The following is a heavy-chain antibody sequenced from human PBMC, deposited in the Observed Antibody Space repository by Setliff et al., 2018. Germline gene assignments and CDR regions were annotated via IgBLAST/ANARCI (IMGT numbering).Heavy chain of an antibody. CDR2: TYYRGST. Sequence: SETLSLTCNVSGGSISGNSYYWGWIRQPPGKGLEWIGSTYYRGSTYFNPSLKSRVTMSVDASKNQISLKLMSVTAADTAVYYCASRNSDGGPEYFQHWGQGALVTVS. CDR3: ASRNSDGGPEYFQH. J-gene: IGHJ1*01. CDR1: GGSISGNSYY. D-gene: IGHD1-26*01. V-gene: IGHV4-39*07.